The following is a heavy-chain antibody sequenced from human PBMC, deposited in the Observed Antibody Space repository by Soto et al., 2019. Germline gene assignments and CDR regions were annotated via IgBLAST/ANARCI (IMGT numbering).Heavy chain of an antibody. J-gene: IGHJ4*02. CDR1: GFTFDVYA. CDR3: AKDISLRGWVYLIVEY. CDR2: INYNSGSV. V-gene: IGHV3-9*01. D-gene: IGHD6-13*01. Sequence: EVQLVESGGGWVQPGRSLRLSCAASGFTFDVYAMHWVRQDPGKGLVWVSGINYNSGSVGYADSVKGRFTISRDKAKTSLHLQINSLRAEDTAVYYCAKDISLRGWVYLIVEYWGQGTLVTFSP.